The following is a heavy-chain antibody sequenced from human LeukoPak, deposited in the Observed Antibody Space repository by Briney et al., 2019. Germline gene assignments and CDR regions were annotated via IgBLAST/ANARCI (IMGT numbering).Heavy chain of an antibody. Sequence: SETLSLTCTVSGGSISTSHYFWSWIRQSPGKGLEWIGYIHYTGSAHYSSLKSRVSITVDTSKNQFSLHMTSVTDADTAVYYCAREVNEVSDSDAFDIWGQGTMVTVSS. CDR3: AREVNEVSDSDAFDI. CDR2: IHYTGSA. J-gene: IGHJ3*02. D-gene: IGHD3-22*01. CDR1: GGSISTSHYF. V-gene: IGHV4-30-4*01.